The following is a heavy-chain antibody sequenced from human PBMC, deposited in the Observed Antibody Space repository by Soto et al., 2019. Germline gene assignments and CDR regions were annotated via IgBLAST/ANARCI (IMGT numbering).Heavy chain of an antibody. CDR2: IWYDGSNK. J-gene: IGHJ4*02. D-gene: IGHD1-26*01. V-gene: IGHV3-33*01. CDR3: ASDEGSTVY. Sequence: QVQLVESGGGVVQPGRSLRLSCAASGFTFSSYGMYWVRQAPGKGLEWVAVIWYDGSNKYYEDSVKGRFTISRDNSKNTLYLQMNSLRAEGTAVYYCASDEGSTVYWGQGTLVTVSS. CDR1: GFTFSSYG.